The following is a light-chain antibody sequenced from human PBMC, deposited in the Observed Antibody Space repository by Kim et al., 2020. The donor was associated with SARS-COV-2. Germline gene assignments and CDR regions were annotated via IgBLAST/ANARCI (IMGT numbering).Light chain of an antibody. V-gene: IGLV2-14*03. CDR3: SSYTTTTTRV. Sequence: QSALTQPASVSGSPGQSITISCTGTSSNVGGYNYVSWYQQHPGKAPKLMIYDVGTRPSGVSDRFSSSKSGNTASLTISGLQTEDEADYYCSSYTTTTTRVVGGGTQLTVL. J-gene: IGLJ2*01. CDR2: DVG. CDR1: SSNVGGYNY.